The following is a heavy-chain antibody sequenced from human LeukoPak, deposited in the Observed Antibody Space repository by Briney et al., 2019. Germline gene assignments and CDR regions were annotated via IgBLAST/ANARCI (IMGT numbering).Heavy chain of an antibody. CDR2: IKQDGSEK. J-gene: IGHJ3*02. V-gene: IGHV3-7*01. CDR3: ARDRGYGYDAFDI. Sequence: GGSLRLSCAASGFTFSSYSMNWVRQAPGKGLEWVANIKQDGSEKYYVDSVKGRFTISRDNAKNSLYLQMNSLRAEDTAVYYCARDRGYGYDAFDIWGQGTMVTVSS. CDR1: GFTFSSYS. D-gene: IGHD5-12*01.